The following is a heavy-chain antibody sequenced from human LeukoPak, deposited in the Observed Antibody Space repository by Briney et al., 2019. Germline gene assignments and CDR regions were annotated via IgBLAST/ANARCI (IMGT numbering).Heavy chain of an antibody. CDR3: ARDLAIFGVVIITHY. J-gene: IGHJ4*02. D-gene: IGHD3-3*01. V-gene: IGHV1-69*04. CDR2: IIPILGIA. Sequence: GASVKVSCKASGGTFSSYAISWVRQAPGQGLEWMGRIIPILGIANYAQKLQGRVTMTTDTSTSTAYMELRSLRSDDTAVYYCARDLAIFGVVIITHYWGQGTLVTVSS. CDR1: GGTFSSYA.